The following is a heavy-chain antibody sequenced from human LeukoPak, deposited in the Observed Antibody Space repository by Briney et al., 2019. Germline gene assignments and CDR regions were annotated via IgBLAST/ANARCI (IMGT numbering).Heavy chain of an antibody. J-gene: IGHJ4*02. CDR2: IFYSGST. CDR3: ARHALGYCSSTSCSFFDY. Sequence: SETLSLTRTVSGGSISSSSYYWGWIRQPPRKGLEWSGSIFYSGSTYYNPSLKIRVTISVDTSKNQFSLKLSSVTAADTAVYYCARHALGYCSSTSCSFFDYWGQGTLVTVSS. V-gene: IGHV4-39*01. D-gene: IGHD2-2*01. CDR1: GGSISSSSYY.